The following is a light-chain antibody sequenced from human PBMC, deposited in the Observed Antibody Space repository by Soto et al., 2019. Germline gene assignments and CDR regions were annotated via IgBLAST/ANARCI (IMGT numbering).Light chain of an antibody. J-gene: IGKJ1*01. V-gene: IGKV3-11*01. CDR1: QSVGSY. CDR2: DTS. Sequence: EIVLTQSPATLSLSPGERATLSCRASQSVGSYLAWFQQTPGQAPRLLIYDTSNRATGIPARFSGSGSGTDFTLTVSSLGTEDFAVYYCQQRSDWPPTFGQGTKVDIK. CDR3: QQRSDWPPT.